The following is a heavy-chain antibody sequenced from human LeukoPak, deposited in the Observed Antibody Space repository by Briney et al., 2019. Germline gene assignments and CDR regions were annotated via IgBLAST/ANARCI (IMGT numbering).Heavy chain of an antibody. D-gene: IGHD2-8*02. CDR3: VRVLWTWALNYYYGMDV. J-gene: IGHJ6*02. CDR2: IYPGDSDT. CDR1: GYSFSTNW. Sequence: PGESLKISCTGSGYSFSTNWIGWVRQMPGKGLEWMGIIYPGDSDTRYSPSFRGQVTISADKSISTAYLQWSSLKASDTAMYYCVRVLWTWALNYYYGMDVWGQGTTVTVSS. V-gene: IGHV5-51*01.